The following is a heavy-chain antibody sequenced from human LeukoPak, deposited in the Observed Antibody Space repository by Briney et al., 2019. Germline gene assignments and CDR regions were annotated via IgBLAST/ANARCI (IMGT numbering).Heavy chain of an antibody. CDR1: GFTFSSYA. Sequence: PGGSLRLSCAASGFTFSSYAMSWVRQAPGKGLEWVSAISGSGGSTYYAHSVKGLFTISRDNSKHTLYLQMNSLRDEDTAVYDCAKGLTPVHDAFDIGGQGTMVTVSS. V-gene: IGHV3-23*01. D-gene: IGHD4-23*01. J-gene: IGHJ3*02. CDR3: AKGLTPVHDAFDI. CDR2: ISGSGGST.